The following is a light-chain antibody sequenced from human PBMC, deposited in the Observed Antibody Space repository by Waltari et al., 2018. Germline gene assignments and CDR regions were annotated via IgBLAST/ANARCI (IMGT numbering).Light chain of an antibody. CDR3: QQYDNWLGT. CDR2: GAS. V-gene: IGKV3-15*01. Sequence: EIVMTQSPATLSVFPGERATLSCRASQSIRSNLAWYQHKPGQAPRLLIYGASTRATGIPARFSGSGFGTEFTLTISSLQSEDFAVYFCQQYDNWLGTFGQGTKVEIK. J-gene: IGKJ1*01. CDR1: QSIRSN.